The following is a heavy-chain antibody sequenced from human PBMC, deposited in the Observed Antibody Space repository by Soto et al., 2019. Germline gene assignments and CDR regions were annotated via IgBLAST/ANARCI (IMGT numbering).Heavy chain of an antibody. CDR1: GGSINNYY. V-gene: IGHV4-59*12. CDR2: ISYMGTT. CDR3: ARGDEDYYDSRDTTDPFDY. J-gene: IGHJ4*02. D-gene: IGHD3-22*01. Sequence: SETLSLTCTVSGGSINNYYWSWIRQAPGKGLQYIGYISYMGTTNYNPSLKSRVTISIDPSKNQFSLKLSSVTAADTAVYYCARGDEDYYDSRDTTDPFDYWGQGTLVTVSS.